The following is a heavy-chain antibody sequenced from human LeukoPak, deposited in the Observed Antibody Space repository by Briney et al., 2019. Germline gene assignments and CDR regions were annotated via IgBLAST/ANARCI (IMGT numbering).Heavy chain of an antibody. D-gene: IGHD5-18*01. V-gene: IGHV3-30-3*01. CDR3: ARGWGGGYSYGYYFDY. CDR1: GFTFSSYA. J-gene: IGHJ4*02. Sequence: GRSLRLSCAASGFTFSSYAMHWVRQAPGKGLEWVAVISYDGSNKYYADSVKGRFTISRDNSKNTLYLQMNSLRAEDTAVYYRARGWGGGYSYGYYFDYWGQGTLVTVSS. CDR2: ISYDGSNK.